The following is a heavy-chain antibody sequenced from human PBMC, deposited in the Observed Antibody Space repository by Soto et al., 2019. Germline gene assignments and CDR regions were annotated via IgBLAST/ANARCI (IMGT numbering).Heavy chain of an antibody. CDR1: GASLSTNNW. Sequence: SETLSLTCAVSGASLSTNNWWSWVRQSPGKGLEWIGEISHSGSTTYKSSLKSRVTISLDKPKNQFSLQLTSVTAADTAVYYCAKDSFINLRGYDSYWGQGTLVTVSS. D-gene: IGHD5-12*01. CDR2: ISHSGST. V-gene: IGHV4-4*02. J-gene: IGHJ4*02. CDR3: AKDSFINLRGYDSY.